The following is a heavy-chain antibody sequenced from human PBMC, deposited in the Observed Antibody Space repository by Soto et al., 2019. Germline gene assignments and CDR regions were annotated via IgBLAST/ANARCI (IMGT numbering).Heavy chain of an antibody. CDR3: AKGPAAPIFDY. Sequence: GGSLRLSCAASGFTFSSYAMSWVRQAPGKGLEWVSTISGSGGSTYYADSVKGRFTISRDNSKNTLYLQMSSLRAEDTAVYYCAKGPAAPIFDYWGQGTLVTVSS. V-gene: IGHV3-23*01. D-gene: IGHD2-2*01. CDR1: GFTFSSYA. CDR2: ISGSGGST. J-gene: IGHJ4*02.